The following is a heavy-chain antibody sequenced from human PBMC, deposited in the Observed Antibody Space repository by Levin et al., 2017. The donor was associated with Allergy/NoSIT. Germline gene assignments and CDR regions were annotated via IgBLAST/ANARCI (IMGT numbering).Heavy chain of an antibody. V-gene: IGHV1-46*01. D-gene: IGHD2-15*01. CDR3: ARDNRQYCSGGSCYYYYYGMDV. CDR1: GYTFTSYY. Sequence: ASVKVSCKASGYTFTSYYMHWVRQAPGQGLEWMGIINPSGGSTSYAQKFQGRVTMTRDTSTSTVYMELSSLRSEDTAVYYCARDNRQYCSGGSCYYYYYGMDVWGQGTTVTVSS. CDR2: INPSGGST. J-gene: IGHJ6*02.